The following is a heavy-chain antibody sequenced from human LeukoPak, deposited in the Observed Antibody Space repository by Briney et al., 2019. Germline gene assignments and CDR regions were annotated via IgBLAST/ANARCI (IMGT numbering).Heavy chain of an antibody. D-gene: IGHD3-3*01. CDR3: ARDGTYYDFWSGYYRY. J-gene: IGHJ4*02. Sequence: GRSLRLSCAASGFTFSSYGMHWVRQAPGKRLEWVAVIWYDGSNKYYADSVKGRFTISRDNSKNTLYLQMNSLRAEDTAVYYCARDGTYYDFWSGYYRYWGQGTLVTVSS. V-gene: IGHV3-33*01. CDR2: IWYDGSNK. CDR1: GFTFSSYG.